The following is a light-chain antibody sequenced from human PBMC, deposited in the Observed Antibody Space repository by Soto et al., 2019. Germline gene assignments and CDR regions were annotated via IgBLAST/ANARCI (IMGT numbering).Light chain of an antibody. CDR1: QSISIG. Sequence: DIQMAQSPSTLSASVGDRVTITCRASQSISIGLAWYQQKPGKAPKILIYKASSLESGVPSRFSGSGSVTEFALTISSLQPDDFATYYCQQYNSYSRSVGQGTKVDSK. CDR2: KAS. CDR3: QQYNSYSRS. J-gene: IGKJ1*01. V-gene: IGKV1-5*03.